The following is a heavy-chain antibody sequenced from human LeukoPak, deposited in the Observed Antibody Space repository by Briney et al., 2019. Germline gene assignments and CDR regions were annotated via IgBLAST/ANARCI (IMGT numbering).Heavy chain of an antibody. CDR1: GDRISSYH. CDR2: ILTGGRT. V-gene: IGHV4-4*07. J-gene: IGHJ3*02. CDR3: AREPRGTYLADDAFDM. Sequence: SETLSLTCTLSGDRISSYHWNGIRQPAGKALEWLGRILTGGRTMSNPSLRNRVTMSFDTTTGQISMSLTSVTAPDTAVYYCAREPRGTYLADDAFDMWGQGTMVTVSS.